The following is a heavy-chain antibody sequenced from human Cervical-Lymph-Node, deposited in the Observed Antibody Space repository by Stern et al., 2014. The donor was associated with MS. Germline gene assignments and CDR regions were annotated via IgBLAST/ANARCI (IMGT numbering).Heavy chain of an antibody. V-gene: IGHV3-66*01. CDR2: IYSGGST. CDR3: AIGGFWSPFWFDP. CDR1: GFTDSSNS. J-gene: IGHJ5*02. D-gene: IGHD3-3*01. Sequence: EVQLVESGGGLVQPGGSLRLSCAASGFTDSSNSMSWVRQAPGKGLEWVSVIYSGGSTYHADSVKGRFTISRDNSKNTLYLQMNSLRAEDTAVYYCAIGGFWSPFWFDPWGQGTLVTVSS.